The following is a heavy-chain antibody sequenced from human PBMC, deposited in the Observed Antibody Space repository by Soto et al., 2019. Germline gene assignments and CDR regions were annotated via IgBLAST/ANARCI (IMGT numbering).Heavy chain of an antibody. CDR2: IYYSGST. Sequence: LSLPFPFSGGSVSRGEFYRSWIRQPPGKGLEWIGNIYYSGSTNYNPSLKSRVTISVDTSKNQFSLKLSSVTAADTAAYYCARGRITIFGVVSPNWFDPWGQGTLVTVSS. J-gene: IGHJ5*02. V-gene: IGHV4-61*08. D-gene: IGHD3-3*01. CDR1: GGSVSRGEFY. CDR3: ARGRITIFGVVSPNWFDP.